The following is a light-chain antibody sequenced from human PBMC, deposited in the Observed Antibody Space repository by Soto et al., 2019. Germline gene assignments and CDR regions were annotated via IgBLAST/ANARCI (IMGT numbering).Light chain of an antibody. V-gene: IGKV1-39*01. CDR3: QQSYSAPLT. J-gene: IGKJ4*01. CDR1: QSISDF. Sequence: DIQLTQSTSSLSASLGDRVTISCRASQSISDFLLWYQQRPGEAPKVLIYSASRLQSGAPSRFSGSGSGADFTLTISSLQPEDVATYYCQQSYSAPLTFGGGTNVEI. CDR2: SAS.